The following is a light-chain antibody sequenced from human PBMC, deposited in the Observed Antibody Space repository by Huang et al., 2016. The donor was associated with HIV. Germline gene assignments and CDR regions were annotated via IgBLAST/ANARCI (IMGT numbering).Light chain of an antibody. Sequence: DIVMTQSPATLSVSPGERATLSCRASQSVRSNLAWYQQKPCLAPRRLIYGASTRAPGIPARFIGRVSGTEFTPTISGLQSEDFAVDYCQQYNNWPRTFGGGTKVEI. V-gene: IGKV3-15*01. CDR1: QSVRSN. J-gene: IGKJ4*01. CDR2: GAS. CDR3: QQYNNWPRT.